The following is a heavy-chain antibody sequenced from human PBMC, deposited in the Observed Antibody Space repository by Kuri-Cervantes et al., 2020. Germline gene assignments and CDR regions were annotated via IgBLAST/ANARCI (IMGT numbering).Heavy chain of an antibody. D-gene: IGHD2-15*01. CDR1: GFTFSSYS. V-gene: IGHV3-21*04. CDR2: ISSSSIYI. Sequence: GESLKISCAASGFTFSSYSMNWVRQAPGKGLEWVSSISSSSIYIYYADSLKGRFTISRDNAKNSLYLQMNSLRADDTAVYYCARGPTDIVVVVAAYFHPLDYWGQGTLVTVSS. CDR3: ARGPTDIVVVVAAYFHPLDY. J-gene: IGHJ4*02.